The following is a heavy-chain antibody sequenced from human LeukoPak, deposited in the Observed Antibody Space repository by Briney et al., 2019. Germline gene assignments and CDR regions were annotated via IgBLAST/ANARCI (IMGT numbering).Heavy chain of an antibody. CDR2: ISNYFGVT. D-gene: IGHD4-11*01. CDR3: ARDSDYSGNGNGDWFDP. V-gene: IGHV1-18*04. Sequence: ASVKVSCTASVFRFSIFGVSWVRQAPGQGLEWMGWISNYFGVTHYAEKFEDRVTMTVDTSTTTVYMELRSLKYDDTAIYYCARDSDYSGNGNGDWFDPWGQGTVVIVSS. J-gene: IGHJ5*02. CDR1: VFRFSIFG.